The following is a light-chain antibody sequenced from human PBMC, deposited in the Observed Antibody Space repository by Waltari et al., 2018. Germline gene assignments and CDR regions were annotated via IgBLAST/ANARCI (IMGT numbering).Light chain of an antibody. CDR2: WAS. Sequence: IVMTQSPDSLAVSLGERATINCKSSQSLLYSSINKNYLAWYQQKPGQPPKLLIYWASTRESGVPDRFSGSGSGTDFTLTISTLQAEDVAVYYCQQHYGVLWTFGQGTKVEI. J-gene: IGKJ1*01. CDR3: QQHYGVLWT. CDR1: QSLLYSSINKNY. V-gene: IGKV4-1*01.